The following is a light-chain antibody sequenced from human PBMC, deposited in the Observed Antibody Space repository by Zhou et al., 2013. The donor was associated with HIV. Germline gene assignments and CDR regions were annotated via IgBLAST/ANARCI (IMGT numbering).Light chain of an antibody. CDR3: QQYKTLPYT. J-gene: IGKJ2*01. Sequence: DIQLTQSPSTLSASVGDRVTIACRASQSLDSWLAWYQQIPGEAPKLLMYKASTLQDGVPSRFSGSGSGTDFTLTISSLQPDDFATYFCQQYKTLPYTFGQGTKLE. CDR2: KAS. V-gene: IGKV1-5*03. CDR1: QSLDSW.